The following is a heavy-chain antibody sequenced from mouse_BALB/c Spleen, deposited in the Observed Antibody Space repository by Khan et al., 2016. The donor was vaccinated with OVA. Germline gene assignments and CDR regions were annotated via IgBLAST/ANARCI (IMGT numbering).Heavy chain of an antibody. D-gene: IGHD2-2*01. V-gene: IGHV1S135*01. CDR2: IDPFSGGT. CDR1: GYSFTSYY. Sequence: LQQSGPELMKPGASVKISCKASGYSFTSYYIHWVMQSHGKSLEWIGYIDPFSGGTTYNQKFKGKATLTVDKSSSTAYLHLSNLTSEDSAVYYCTRHGYVAWFTYWGQGTLVTVSA. CDR3: TRHGYVAWFTY. J-gene: IGHJ3*01.